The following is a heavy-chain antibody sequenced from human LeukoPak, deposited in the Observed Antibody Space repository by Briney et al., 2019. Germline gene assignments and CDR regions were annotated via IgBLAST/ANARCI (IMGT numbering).Heavy chain of an antibody. CDR3: ASWSYDSSGYQDY. V-gene: IGHV4-34*01. CDR1: GGSFSGYY. J-gene: IGHJ4*02. D-gene: IGHD3-22*01. Sequence: SETLSLTCAVYGGSFSGYYWSWIRQPPGKGLECIGEINHSGSTNYNPSLKSRVTISVDTSKNQFSLKLSSVTAADTAVYYCASWSYDSSGYQDYWGQGTLVTVSS. CDR2: INHSGST.